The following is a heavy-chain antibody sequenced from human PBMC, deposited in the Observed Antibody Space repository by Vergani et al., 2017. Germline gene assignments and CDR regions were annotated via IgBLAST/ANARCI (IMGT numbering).Heavy chain of an antibody. CDR1: ASSIMTNPY. V-gene: IGHV4-38-2*01. Sequence: QVQLQESGPGLVKPSETLTLTCDVSASSIMTNPYWGWFRQSPGKGLEWIRCIHHSGDTHYNSSLKRRVSISIVSSSKFSLSLTSVTAADTAIYYCARHRVSGGFFPSSYFYGMDVWGNGTTVTVSS. J-gene: IGHJ6*04. D-gene: IGHD2-15*01. CDR2: IHHSGDT. CDR3: ARHRVSGGFFPSSYFYGMDV.